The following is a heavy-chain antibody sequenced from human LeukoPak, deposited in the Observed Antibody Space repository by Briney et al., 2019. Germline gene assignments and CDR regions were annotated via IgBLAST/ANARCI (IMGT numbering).Heavy chain of an antibody. CDR3: AREAMVRGVRSQDNWFDP. CDR2: ISGSGGST. CDR1: GFTFSSYA. J-gene: IGHJ5*02. D-gene: IGHD3-10*01. Sequence: GGSLRLSCAASGFTFSSYAMSWVRQAPGKGLEWVSAISGSGGSTYYADSVKGRFTISRDNAKNSLHLQMNSLRDEDTAVYYCAREAMVRGVRSQDNWFDPWGQGTLVTVSS. V-gene: IGHV3-23*01.